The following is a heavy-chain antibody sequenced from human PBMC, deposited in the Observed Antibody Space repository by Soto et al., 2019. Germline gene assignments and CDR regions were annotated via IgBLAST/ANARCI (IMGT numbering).Heavy chain of an antibody. D-gene: IGHD2-15*01. CDR2: ISGWGDDT. CDR1: GLTFRNYA. CDR3: AKGGHFSPFDY. J-gene: IGHJ4*02. Sequence: GGSLSLSCAASGLTFRNYAMTWVRQAPGKGLEWVSTISGWGDDTFYADSVKGRFTVSRDNSMSTVSLHMSSLRAEDTAMYYCAKGGHFSPFDYWGLGTPVTVSS. V-gene: IGHV3-23*01.